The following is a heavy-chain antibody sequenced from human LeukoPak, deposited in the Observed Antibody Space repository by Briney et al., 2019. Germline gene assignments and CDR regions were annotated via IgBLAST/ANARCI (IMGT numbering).Heavy chain of an antibody. D-gene: IGHD1-26*01. CDR3: AREGSGSYFAWYFDL. Sequence: ASVKVSCKASGYTFTNYYMHWVRQAPGQGLEWMGIINPSGGSTSYAQKFQGRVTMTRDMSTSTVYMELSSLRSEDTDVYYCAREGSGSYFAWYFDLWGRGTMVTVSS. CDR2: INPSGGST. J-gene: IGHJ2*01. V-gene: IGHV1-46*01. CDR1: GYTFTNYY.